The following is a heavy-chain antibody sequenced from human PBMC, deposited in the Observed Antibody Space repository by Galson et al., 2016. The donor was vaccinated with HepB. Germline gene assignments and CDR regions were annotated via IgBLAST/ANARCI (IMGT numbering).Heavy chain of an antibody. V-gene: IGHV1-8*01. CDR1: GYNFTSYD. CDR2: MNPNSGNT. Sequence: SVKVSCKASGYNFTSYDINWVRQATGQGLEWMGWMNPNSGNTGYAQKFQGRVTMTRNTSISTAYMEMSSLRSEDTAVYYCARTNVKKRHGYSYGSYYGMDVWGQGTTVTVSS. CDR3: ARTNVKKRHGYSYGSYYGMDV. J-gene: IGHJ6*02. D-gene: IGHD5-18*01.